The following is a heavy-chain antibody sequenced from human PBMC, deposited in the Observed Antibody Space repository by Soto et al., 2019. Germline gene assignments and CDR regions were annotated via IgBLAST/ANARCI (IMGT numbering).Heavy chain of an antibody. D-gene: IGHD1-1*01. V-gene: IGHV3-30-3*01. Sequence: DKGLEWVAVISYDGSNKYYADSVKGRFTNSRDNSKNTLYLQMNSLRAEDTAVYYCARSGTLGTTRFYYMDVWGKGTTVTVSS. CDR3: ARSGTLGTTRFYYMDV. J-gene: IGHJ6*03. CDR2: ISYDGSNK.